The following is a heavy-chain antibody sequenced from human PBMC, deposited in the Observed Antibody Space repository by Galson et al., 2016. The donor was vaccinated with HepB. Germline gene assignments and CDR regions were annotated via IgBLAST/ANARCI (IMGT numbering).Heavy chain of an antibody. D-gene: IGHD3-3*01. CDR1: GFTFSSYA. V-gene: IGHV3-30*04. J-gene: IGHJ5*02. Sequence: SPRLSCAASGFTFSSYAMHWVRQAPGKGLEWVAVIAFDGSHKNYADSVKGRFSISRDNSKNTLYLQMNSLRVEDTAVYYCARDVDDFWSGYPGGYNWFDPWGQGTLVTASS. CDR3: ARDVDDFWSGYPGGYNWFDP. CDR2: IAFDGSHK.